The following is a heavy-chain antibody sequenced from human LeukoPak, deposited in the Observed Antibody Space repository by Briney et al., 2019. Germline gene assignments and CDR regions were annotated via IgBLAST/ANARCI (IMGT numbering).Heavy chain of an antibody. V-gene: IGHV4-34*01. D-gene: IGHD3-3*01. CDR2: INHSGST. CDR1: GGSFSGYY. Sequence: PSETLSLTCAVYGGSFSGYYWGWIRQPPGKGLEWIGEINHSGSTNYNPSLKSRVTISVDTSKNQFSLKLSSVTAADTAVYYCARRITYYDFWSGYYPYYFDYWGQGTLVTVSS. J-gene: IGHJ4*02. CDR3: ARRITYYDFWSGYYPYYFDY.